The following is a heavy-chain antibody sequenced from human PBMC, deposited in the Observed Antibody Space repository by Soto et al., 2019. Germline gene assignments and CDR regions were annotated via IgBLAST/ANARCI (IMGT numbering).Heavy chain of an antibody. D-gene: IGHD4-17*01. J-gene: IGHJ4*02. CDR3: ARLSTVVTPYFDY. Sequence: QLQLQESGPGLVKPSETLSLTCTVSGGSISSSGYYWGWIRQPPGKGLEWIGSIYYSGSTYYNPSLKSRLTISVDTSKNQCSLKLSSVTAADTAVYYCARLSTVVTPYFDYWGQGTLVTVSS. V-gene: IGHV4-39*01. CDR2: IYYSGST. CDR1: GGSISSSGYY.